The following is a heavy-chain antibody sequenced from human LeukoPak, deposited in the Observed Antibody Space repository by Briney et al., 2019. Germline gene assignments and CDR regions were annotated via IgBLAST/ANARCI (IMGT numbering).Heavy chain of an antibody. CDR1: GYSFTSYW. CDR2: IYPGDSDT. V-gene: IGHV5-51*01. J-gene: IGHJ4*02. Sequence: GASLKISCTGSGYSFTSYWIGWGRQMPRKGVGWMGIIYPGDSDTRYSPSFHGQVTISADKTITTAYLQWSSLKASDTAMYYCARRGGHPTIFDYWGQGTLVTVSS. CDR3: ARRGGHPTIFDY. D-gene: IGHD1-14*01.